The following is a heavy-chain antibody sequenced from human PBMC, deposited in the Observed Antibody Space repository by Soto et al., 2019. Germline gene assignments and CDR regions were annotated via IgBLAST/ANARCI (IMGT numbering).Heavy chain of an antibody. J-gene: IGHJ4*02. Sequence: SLRLSCAASGFTFDDYAMHWVRQAPGKGLEWVSGISWNSGSIGYADSGKGRFTISRDNAKNSLYLQMNSLRAEDTALYYCAKASGFGVVTPYFDYWGQGTLVTVSS. CDR1: GFTFDDYA. CDR3: AKASGFGVVTPYFDY. V-gene: IGHV3-9*01. D-gene: IGHD3-3*01. CDR2: ISWNSGSI.